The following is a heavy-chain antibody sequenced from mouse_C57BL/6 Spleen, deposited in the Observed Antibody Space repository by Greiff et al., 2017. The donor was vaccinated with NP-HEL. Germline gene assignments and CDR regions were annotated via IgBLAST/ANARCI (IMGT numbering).Heavy chain of an antibody. CDR1: GFTFSDAW. CDR3: TRPGSSHYFDY. CDR2: IRNKANNHAT. D-gene: IGHD1-1*01. J-gene: IGHJ2*01. V-gene: IGHV6-6*01. Sequence: DVMLVESGGGLVQPGGSMKLSCAASGFTFSDAWMDWVRQSPEKGLEWVAEIRNKANNHATYYAESVKGRFTISRDDSKSSVYLQMNSLRAEDTGIYYCTRPGSSHYFDYWGQGTTLTVSS.